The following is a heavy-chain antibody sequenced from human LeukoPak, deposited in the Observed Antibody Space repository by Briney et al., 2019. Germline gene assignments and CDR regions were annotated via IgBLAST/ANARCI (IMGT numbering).Heavy chain of an antibody. CDR1: GYTFTSYA. V-gene: IGHV1-3*01. Sequence: GASVKVSCKASGYTFTSYAMHWVRQAPGQRLEWMGWINAGNGNTKYSQRFQGRVTITRDTSASTAYMELSSLRSEDTAVYYCARDREYGSGSYYIFDPWGQGTLVTVSS. J-gene: IGHJ5*02. CDR3: ARDREYGSGSYYIFDP. CDR2: INAGNGNT. D-gene: IGHD3-10*01.